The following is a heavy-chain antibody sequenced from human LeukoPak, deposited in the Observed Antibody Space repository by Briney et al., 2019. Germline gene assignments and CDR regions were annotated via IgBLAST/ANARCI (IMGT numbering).Heavy chain of an antibody. CDR1: GFTFSGYW. J-gene: IGHJ4*02. Sequence: GGSLRLSCAASGFTFSGYWMSWVRQAPGKGLEWVANIKQDGSEKYYVDSVKGRFTISRDNAKNSLYLQMNSLRAEDTAVYYCARDRVVVPADYWGQGTLVTVSS. CDR3: ARDRVVVPADY. D-gene: IGHD2-2*01. V-gene: IGHV3-7*01. CDR2: IKQDGSEK.